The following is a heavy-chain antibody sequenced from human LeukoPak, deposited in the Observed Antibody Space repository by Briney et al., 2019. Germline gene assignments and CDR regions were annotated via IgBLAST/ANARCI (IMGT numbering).Heavy chain of an antibody. CDR1: GFTFSSYA. CDR3: AKDSGYYYGGPNYFDY. V-gene: IGHV3-23*01. CDR2: ISGSGGST. D-gene: IGHD3-22*01. J-gene: IGHJ4*02. Sequence: GGSLRLSCAASGFTFSSYAMSWVRQAPGKGLEWVSAISGSGGSTYYADSVKGRFTISRDNSKNTLYLQMNSLRAEDTAVYYCAKDSGYYYGGPNYFDYWGQGTLVTVSS.